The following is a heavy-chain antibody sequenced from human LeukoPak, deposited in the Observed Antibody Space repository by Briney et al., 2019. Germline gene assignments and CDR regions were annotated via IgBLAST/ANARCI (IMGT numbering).Heavy chain of an antibody. CDR2: IYWDDDK. CDR1: GGSMNNYYWS. J-gene: IGHJ4*02. Sequence: TLSLTCTVSGGSMNNYYWSWIRQPPGKALEWLALIYWDDDKRYSPSLKSRLTITKDTSKNQVVLTMTNMDPVDTATYYCAHHSPLAAASFDYWGQGTLVTVSS. V-gene: IGHV2-5*02. D-gene: IGHD6-13*01. CDR3: AHHSPLAAASFDY.